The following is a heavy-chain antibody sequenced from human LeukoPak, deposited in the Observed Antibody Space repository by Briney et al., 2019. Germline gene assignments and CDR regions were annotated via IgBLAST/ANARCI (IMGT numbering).Heavy chain of an antibody. J-gene: IGHJ4*02. CDR3: APSVRSGGSYYFDY. D-gene: IGHD2-15*01. CDR2: INPSDGST. V-gene: IGHV1-46*01. Sequence: ASVKVSCKASGDSFTKYYMHWVRQAPGQGLEWMGIINPSDGSTTYTQKFQGRVTMTTDTSTSTVNMELSSLRSEDTAVYYCAPSVRSGGSYYFDYRGQGTLVTVSS. CDR1: GDSFTKYY.